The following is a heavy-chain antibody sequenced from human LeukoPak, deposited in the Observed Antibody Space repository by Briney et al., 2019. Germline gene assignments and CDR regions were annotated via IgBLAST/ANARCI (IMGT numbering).Heavy chain of an antibody. V-gene: IGHV4-59*01. CDR2: IYYSGSN. CDR1: GRSISSYY. J-gene: IGHJ4*02. Sequence: SETLSLTCTVSGRSISSYYWSWIRQPPGKGLEWIGYIYYSGSNNYNPSLKRRVPISVNTSKNQFFLKQNSVTAANPAFYYCAREGGLREYYFDYWGQGTLDTVSS. CDR3: AREGGLREYYFDY. D-gene: IGHD3-16*01.